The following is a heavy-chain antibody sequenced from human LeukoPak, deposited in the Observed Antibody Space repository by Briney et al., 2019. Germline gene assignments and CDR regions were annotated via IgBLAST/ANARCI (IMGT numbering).Heavy chain of an antibody. CDR1: GYTFTSYG. CDR3: ARDVYDFWSGYYTWYFDY. V-gene: IGHV1-18*01. Sequence: ASLTVSCKASGYTFTSYGISWVRQAPGQGPEWMGWLIAHNGNTHYAQKLQGRVTMTTDTSTSTAYMDLRSLISDYTAVYYCARDVYDFWSGYYTWYFDYWGQGTLVTVSS. J-gene: IGHJ4*02. D-gene: IGHD3-3*01. CDR2: LIAHNGNT.